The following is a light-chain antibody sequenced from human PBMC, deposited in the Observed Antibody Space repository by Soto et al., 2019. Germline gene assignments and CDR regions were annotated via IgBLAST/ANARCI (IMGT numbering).Light chain of an antibody. Sequence: EIVLTQSPGTVSLSPGETASLSCRASQTVSGSYLAWYQQKAGQAPRLLIYGTTSRATGVPDRFSGGWSGTAFTLTISGLEPEDFALYNCQQYGSPPPTFGGGTKVEVK. CDR2: GTT. V-gene: IGKV3-20*01. CDR1: QTVSGSY. CDR3: QQYGSPPPT. J-gene: IGKJ4*01.